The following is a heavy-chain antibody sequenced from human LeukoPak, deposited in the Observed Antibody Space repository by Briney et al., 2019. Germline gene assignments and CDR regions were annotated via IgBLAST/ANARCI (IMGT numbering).Heavy chain of an antibody. V-gene: IGHV3-7*01. CDR2: IKQDGSEK. Sequence: PGGSLRPSCAASGFTFSSYWMSWVRQAPGKGLEWVANIKQDGSEKYYVDSGKGRFTISRDNAKNSLYLQMNSLRAEDTAVYYCARGTYSSGWGRNYYYGMDVWGQGTTVTVSS. CDR1: GFTFSSYW. D-gene: IGHD6-19*01. CDR3: ARGTYSSGWGRNYYYGMDV. J-gene: IGHJ6*02.